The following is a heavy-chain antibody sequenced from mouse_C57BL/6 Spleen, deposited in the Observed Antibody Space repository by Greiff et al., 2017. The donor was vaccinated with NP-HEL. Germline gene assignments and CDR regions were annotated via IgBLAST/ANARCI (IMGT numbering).Heavy chain of an antibody. D-gene: IGHD2-5*01. J-gene: IGHJ1*03. CDR3: AREGVYSNGYFDV. CDR2: ISNLAYSI. Sequence: EVQGVESGGGLVQPGGSLKLSCAASGFTFSDYGMAWVRQAPRKGPEWVAFISNLAYSIYYADTVTGRFTISRENAKNTLYLEMSSLRSEDTAMYYCAREGVYSNGYFDVWGTGTTVTVSS. CDR1: GFTFSDYG. V-gene: IGHV5-15*01.